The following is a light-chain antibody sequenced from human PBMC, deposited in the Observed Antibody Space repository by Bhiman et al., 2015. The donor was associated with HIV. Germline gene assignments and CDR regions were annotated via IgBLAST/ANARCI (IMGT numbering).Light chain of an antibody. Sequence: QSALTQPASMSGSPGQSITISCTGTSSDVGTYNYVSWYQQYPGKAPKLLIYDVSKRPSGVSNRFSGSKSGNTASLTISGLQAEDEADYYCTSYTTSSTVVFGGGTK. CDR3: TSYTTSSTVV. CDR2: DVS. J-gene: IGLJ2*01. CDR1: SSDVGTYNY. V-gene: IGLV2-14*01.